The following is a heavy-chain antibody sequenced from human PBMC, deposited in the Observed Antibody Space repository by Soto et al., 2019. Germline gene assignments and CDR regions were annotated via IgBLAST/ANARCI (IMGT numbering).Heavy chain of an antibody. CDR2: ISGYDGRT. CDR3: ARAGGVPYYYYGMDV. J-gene: IGHJ6*02. V-gene: IGHV1-18*01. CDR1: GYTFTRYG. D-gene: IGHD2-15*01. Sequence: QVHLVQSGAEVKKPGASVKVSCKTSGYTFTRYGISWVRQAPGQGLEWMGWISGYDGRTNFAQKVQDRVTMTTDTSTSTVYMELRSLSSDDTAVYYCARAGGVPYYYYGMDVWGQGTTVTVSS.